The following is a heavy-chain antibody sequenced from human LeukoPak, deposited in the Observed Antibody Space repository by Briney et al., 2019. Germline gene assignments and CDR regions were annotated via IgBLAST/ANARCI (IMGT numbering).Heavy chain of an antibody. CDR1: GGSISSYY. J-gene: IGHJ4*02. CDR2: IYYSGST. D-gene: IGHD6-13*01. V-gene: IGHV4-59*01. Sequence: SETLSLTCTVSGGSISSYYWSWVRQPPGKGLEWIGYIYYSGSTNYNPSLKSRVTISLDTSKNQFSLKLSSVTAADTAVYYCARGGGGSSSWYLPNDYWGQGTLVTVSS. CDR3: ARGGGGSSSWYLPNDY.